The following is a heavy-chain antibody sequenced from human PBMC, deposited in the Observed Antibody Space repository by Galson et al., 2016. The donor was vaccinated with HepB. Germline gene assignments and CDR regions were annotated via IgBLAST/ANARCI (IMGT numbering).Heavy chain of an antibody. D-gene: IGHD6-25*01. CDR2: IWYDGSND. J-gene: IGHJ4*02. CDR3: AREHPGIAAAILDY. Sequence: SLRLSCAASGISFSTFSMNWVRQAPGQGLEWLALIWYDGSNDYYADSVKGRFTISRDNSKNTLYLQLNSLRAEDTAVYYCAREHPGIAAAILDYWGQGTLVTVST. CDR1: GISFSTFS. V-gene: IGHV3-33*08.